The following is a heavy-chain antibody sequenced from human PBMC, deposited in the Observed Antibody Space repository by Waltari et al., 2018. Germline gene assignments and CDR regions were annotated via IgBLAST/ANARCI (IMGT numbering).Heavy chain of an antibody. CDR2: ISYDGSNK. V-gene: IGHV3-30*04. Sequence: SYAMHWVRQAPGKGLEWVAVISYDGSNKYYVDSVKGRFTIYNSKNTLYLQMNSLRAEDTAVYYCARDRAYTYAFDIWGQGTMVTVSS. CDR3: ARDRAYTYAFDI. CDR1: SYA. D-gene: IGHD1-20*01. J-gene: IGHJ3*02.